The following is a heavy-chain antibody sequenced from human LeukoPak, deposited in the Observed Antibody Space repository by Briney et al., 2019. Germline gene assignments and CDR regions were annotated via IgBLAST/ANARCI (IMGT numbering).Heavy chain of an antibody. J-gene: IGHJ6*03. CDR2: IYSGGST. Sequence: AGGSLRLSCAASGFTFSSYAMSWVRQAPGKGLEWVSVIYSGGSTYYADSVKGRFTISRDNSKNTLYLQMNSLRAEDTAVYYCARVIHPFYYYYMDVWGKGTTVTISS. CDR3: ARVIHPFYYYYMDV. D-gene: IGHD5-18*01. CDR1: GFTFSSYA. V-gene: IGHV3-53*01.